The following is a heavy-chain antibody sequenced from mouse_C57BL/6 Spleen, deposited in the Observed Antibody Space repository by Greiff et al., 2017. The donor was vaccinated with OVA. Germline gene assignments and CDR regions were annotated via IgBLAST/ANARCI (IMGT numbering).Heavy chain of an antibody. CDR3: ARLEDLGAMDY. V-gene: IGHV5-17*01. J-gene: IGHJ4*01. CDR2: ISRGSSTI. Sequence: EVQVVESGGGLVKPGGSLKLSCAASGFTFSDYGMHWVRQAPEKGLEWVGYISRGSSTIYYADTVKGRFTISRDNAKNTLFLQMTSLRSEDTAMYYCARLEDLGAMDYWGQGTSVTVSS. CDR1: GFTFSDYG.